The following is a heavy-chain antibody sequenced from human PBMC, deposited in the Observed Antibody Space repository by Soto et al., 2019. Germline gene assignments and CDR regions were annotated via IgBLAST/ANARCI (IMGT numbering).Heavy chain of an antibody. V-gene: IGHV1-69*12. Sequence: QVQLVQSGAEVKKPESSVKVSCKAPGGTFRTYAISWVRQAPGQGLEWMGGIIPMFGTANYAQRFQDRVTITADESTNTVYIELSSLRSEDTAVYFCASGIQLWLRRINNGYSGWGQGTLVTVSS. D-gene: IGHD5-18*01. J-gene: IGHJ4*02. CDR2: IIPMFGTA. CDR1: GGTFRTYA. CDR3: ASGIQLWLRRINNGYSG.